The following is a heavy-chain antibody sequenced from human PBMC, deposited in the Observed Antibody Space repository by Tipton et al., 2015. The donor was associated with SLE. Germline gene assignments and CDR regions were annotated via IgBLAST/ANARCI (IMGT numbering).Heavy chain of an antibody. D-gene: IGHD3-3*01. CDR3: AKDQPIFGSADI. Sequence: SLRLSCAASGFTFSSYAMSWVRQAPGKGLEWVSVIYSGGSSTYYADSVKGRFTISRDNSKNTLYLQMNSLRAEDTAVYYCAKDQPIFGSADIWGQGTMVTVPS. CDR2: IYSGGSST. J-gene: IGHJ3*02. V-gene: IGHV3-23*03. CDR1: GFTFSSYA.